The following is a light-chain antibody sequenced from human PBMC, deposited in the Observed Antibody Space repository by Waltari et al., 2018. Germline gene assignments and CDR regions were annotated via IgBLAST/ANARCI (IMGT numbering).Light chain of an antibody. Sequence: CRASKSIMKWWAWYQQKPGKAPKLLIYEASTLQSGVPSRFSGTGSGTDFTLTISSLQPDDFATYYCQQYNSYSLLTFGGGTKVEIK. J-gene: IGKJ4*01. CDR2: EAS. CDR1: KSIMKW. CDR3: QQYNSYSLLT. V-gene: IGKV1-5*03.